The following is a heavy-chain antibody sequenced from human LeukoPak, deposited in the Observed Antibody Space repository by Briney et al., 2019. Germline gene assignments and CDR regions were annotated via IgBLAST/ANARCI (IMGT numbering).Heavy chain of an antibody. CDR3: VRDPGYCSGGSCYPYYMDV. CDR1: GFTFSSYS. D-gene: IGHD2-15*01. Sequence: GGSLRLSCAASGFTFSSYSMNWVRQAPGKGLEWVSFISSSSSYIYYADSVKGRFTISRDNVKNSLYLLMNSLRAEDTAVYYCVRDPGYCSGGSCYPYYMDVWGKGTTVTVSS. J-gene: IGHJ6*03. V-gene: IGHV3-21*01. CDR2: ISSSSSYI.